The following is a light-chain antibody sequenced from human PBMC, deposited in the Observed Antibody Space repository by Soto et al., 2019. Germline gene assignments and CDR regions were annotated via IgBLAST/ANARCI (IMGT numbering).Light chain of an antibody. J-gene: IGKJ5*01. Sequence: EIVLTQSPGTLSASPGERATLSCRASQSFSSTYLAWYQQKPGQAPRLLIYGASSRATGIPDRFSGIGSGTDFTLTISRLEPEDFTVYYSQQDGSSPITFGQGTRLEIK. CDR2: GAS. CDR3: QQDGSSPIT. V-gene: IGKV3-20*01. CDR1: QSFSSTY.